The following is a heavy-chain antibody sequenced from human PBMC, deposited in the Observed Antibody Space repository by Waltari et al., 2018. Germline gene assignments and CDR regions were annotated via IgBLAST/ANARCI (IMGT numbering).Heavy chain of an antibody. J-gene: IGHJ5*02. CDR1: GGSISGYY. CDR3: ARHDVVPVLRRGFDP. V-gene: IGHV4-59*08. D-gene: IGHD2-2*01. Sequence: QVQLRASGPRLVKPSETLSLTCTVSGGSISGYYCSWIRQPPGKGLEWIGYIHYGGTTLYNPSLESRVTISVDTSKDQFSLRLRSVTATDTAVYYCARHDVVPVLRRGFDPWGQGTLVIVSS. CDR2: IHYGGTT.